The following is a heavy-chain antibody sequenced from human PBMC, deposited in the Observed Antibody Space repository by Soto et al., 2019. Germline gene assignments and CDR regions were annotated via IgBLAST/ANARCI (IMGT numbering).Heavy chain of an antibody. CDR3: ARARYNWNQDDAFDI. CDR2: IYYSGST. D-gene: IGHD1-20*01. J-gene: IGHJ3*02. CDR1: GGSISSYY. V-gene: IGHV4-59*01. Sequence: SETLSLTCTVSGGSISSYYWSWIRQPPGKGLEWIGYIYYSGSTNYNPSLKSRVTISVDTSKNQFSLKLSSVTAADTAVYYCARARYNWNQDDAFDIWGQGTMVTVSS.